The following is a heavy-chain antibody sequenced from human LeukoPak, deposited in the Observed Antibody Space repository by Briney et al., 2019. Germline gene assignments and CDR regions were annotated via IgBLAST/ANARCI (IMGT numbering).Heavy chain of an antibody. V-gene: IGHV5-51*01. CDR3: ARHRGLRPTADAFDI. CDR1: GYSFTSYW. Sequence: RGESLKISCKGSGYSFTSYWIGWVRQMPGKGLEWMGIIYPGDSDTRYSPSFQGQVTISADKSISTAYLQWSSLKASDTAMYYCARHRGLRPTADAFDIWGQGTMVTVSS. J-gene: IGHJ3*02. D-gene: IGHD5-12*01. CDR2: IYPGDSDT.